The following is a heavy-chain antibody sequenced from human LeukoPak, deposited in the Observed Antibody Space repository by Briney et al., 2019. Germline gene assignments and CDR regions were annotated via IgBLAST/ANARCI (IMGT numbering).Heavy chain of an antibody. V-gene: IGHV1-8*02. CDR1: GHTFTSYD. CDR2: MNPNSGNT. J-gene: IGHJ6*03. CDR3: ATGGPAPRPGSHYYYYMDV. Sequence: GASVKVSCKASGHTFTSYDINWVRQATGQGLEWMGWMNPNSGNTGYAQKFQGRVTMTEDTSTDTAYMELSSLRSEDTAVYYCATGGPAPRPGSHYYYYMDVWGKGTTVTVSS. D-gene: IGHD2-2*01.